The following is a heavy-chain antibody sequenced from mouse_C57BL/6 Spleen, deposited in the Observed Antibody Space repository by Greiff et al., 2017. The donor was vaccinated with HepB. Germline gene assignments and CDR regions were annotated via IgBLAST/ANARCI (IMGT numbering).Heavy chain of an antibody. Sequence: EVQVVESGGGLVQPGGSLSLSCAASGFTFTDYYMSWVRQPPGKALEWLGFIRNKANGYTTEYSASVKGRFTISRDNSQSILYLQMNALRAEDSATYYCARYLGSSPYWYFDVWGTGTTVTVSS. D-gene: IGHD1-1*01. V-gene: IGHV7-3*01. J-gene: IGHJ1*03. CDR2: IRNKANGYTT. CDR1: GFTFTDYY. CDR3: ARYLGSSPYWYFDV.